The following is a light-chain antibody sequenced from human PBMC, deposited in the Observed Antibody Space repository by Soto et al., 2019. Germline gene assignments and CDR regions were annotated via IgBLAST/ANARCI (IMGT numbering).Light chain of an antibody. J-gene: IGLJ1*01. Sequence: QSALTQPASVSGSPGQSITISCTGISADVATSNFVSWYQHRPGEAPRLILYDVSHRPSGISNRFSGSKAGDTASLTISGLHLEDEADYYCTSCRRGPLYVFGSGTKVTVL. V-gene: IGLV2-14*03. CDR1: SADVATSNF. CDR3: TSCRRGPLYV. CDR2: DVS.